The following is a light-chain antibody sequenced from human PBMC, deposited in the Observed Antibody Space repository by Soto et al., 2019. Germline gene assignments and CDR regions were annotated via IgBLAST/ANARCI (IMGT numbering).Light chain of an antibody. J-gene: IGKJ1*01. V-gene: IGKV3-15*01. CDR1: QSVSIN. CDR2: VAS. Sequence: EIVMTQSPATLSVSPGKRATLSCRPSQSVSINLSRYQQKPGQASRRLIYVASPRGTGIPARFSGSGSGTEFALTISIMKSEDVAVYVCQRYNSWPRPWTFGQGTKVDIK. CDR3: QRYNSWPRPWT.